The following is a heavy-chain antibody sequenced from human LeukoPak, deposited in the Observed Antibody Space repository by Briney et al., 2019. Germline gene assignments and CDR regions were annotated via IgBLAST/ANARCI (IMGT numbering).Heavy chain of an antibody. D-gene: IGHD3-22*01. CDR1: GSTFSSYG. J-gene: IGHJ3*02. CDR2: IWYDGSNK. V-gene: IGHV3-33*06. CDR3: AKEGVSYYDSSGYSI. Sequence: GGSLRLSCAASGSTFSSYGMHWVRQAPGKGLEWVAVIWYDGSNKYYADSVKGRFTISRDNSKNTLYLQMNSLRAEDTAVYYCAKEGVSYYDSSGYSIWGQGTMVTVSS.